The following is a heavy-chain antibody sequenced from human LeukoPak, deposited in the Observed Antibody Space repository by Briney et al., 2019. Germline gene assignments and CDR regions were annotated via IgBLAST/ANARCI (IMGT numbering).Heavy chain of an antibody. V-gene: IGHV4-59*01. CDR2: IYYSGST. CDR3: ARVSLWFGELLRWFDP. CDR1: GGSISSYY. D-gene: IGHD3-10*01. J-gene: IGHJ5*02. Sequence: PSETLSLTYTVSGGSISSYYWSWIRQPPGKGLEWIGYIYYSGSTNYNPSLKSRVTISVDTSKNQFSLKLSSVTAADTAVYYCARVSLWFGELLRWFDPWGQGTLVTVSS.